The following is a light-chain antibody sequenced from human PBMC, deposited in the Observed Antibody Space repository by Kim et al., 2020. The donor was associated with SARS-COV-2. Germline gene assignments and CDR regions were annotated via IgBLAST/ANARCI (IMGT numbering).Light chain of an antibody. Sequence: DIQMRQSPSSLSGLGGDRVTITCQATQDIRKNLNWFHQKSGEAPKVLIYDVSTLETGVPLRFSGSGSGTHFTLTITSLQPEDIGTYYCQQFHNLPYTFGQGTKVDIK. CDR3: QQFHNLPYT. J-gene: IGKJ2*01. V-gene: IGKV1-33*01. CDR2: DVS. CDR1: QDIRKN.